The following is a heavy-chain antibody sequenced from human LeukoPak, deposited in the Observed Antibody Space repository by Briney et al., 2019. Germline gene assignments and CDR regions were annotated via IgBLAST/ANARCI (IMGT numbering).Heavy chain of an antibody. CDR3: ATDGRGSYYSDY. CDR2: IIPIFGTA. CDR1: GGTFSSYA. V-gene: IGHV1-69*05. J-gene: IGHJ4*02. Sequence: ASVKVSCKASGGTFSSYAISWVRQAPGQGLEWMGGIIPIFGTANYAQKFQGRVTITTDESTSTAYMELSSLRSEDTAVYYCATDGRGSYYSDYWGQGTLVTVSS. D-gene: IGHD1-26*01.